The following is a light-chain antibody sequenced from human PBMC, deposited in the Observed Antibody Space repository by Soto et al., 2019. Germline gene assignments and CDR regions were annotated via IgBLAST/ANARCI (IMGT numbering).Light chain of an antibody. CDR1: QSVSTY. Sequence: EIVLTQSPATLSLSPGERAILSCRASQSVSTYLAWYQQKPGQAPRLLIYGASSRATGIPDRFSGSGSGTDFTLTISRLEPEDFAVYYCHQYGTHGTFGQGTKVDIK. J-gene: IGKJ1*01. CDR2: GAS. CDR3: HQYGTHGT. V-gene: IGKV3-20*01.